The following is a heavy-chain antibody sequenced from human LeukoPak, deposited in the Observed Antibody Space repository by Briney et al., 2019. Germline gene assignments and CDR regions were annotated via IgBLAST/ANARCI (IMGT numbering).Heavy chain of an antibody. D-gene: IGHD3-22*01. V-gene: IGHV3-23*01. CDR1: GFTFNNYA. CDR3: ARDRTLYDSSGYYSYYFDY. CDR2: ISGDGVSP. Sequence: PGESLRLSCAASGFTFNNYALTWVRQTPGKGLECVSAISGDGVSPYYADSVRGRFTISRDNSKNTLYLQMNSLRAEDTAVYYCARDRTLYDSSGYYSYYFDYWGQGTLVTVSS. J-gene: IGHJ4*02.